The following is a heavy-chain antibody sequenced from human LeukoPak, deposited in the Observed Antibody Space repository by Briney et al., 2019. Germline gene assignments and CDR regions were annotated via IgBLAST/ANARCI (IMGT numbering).Heavy chain of an antibody. J-gene: IGHJ6*03. D-gene: IGHD1-1*01. Sequence: GGSLRLSCAASGFTFSSYAMTWVRQAPGEGLEWVSAFRGIGGSTYYADSVTGRFTISRDNSKNPLYLQVNSLTAEGTDVYYFVKVGLYNWNGRGYMDVWGKRTKVTVCS. V-gene: IGHV3-23*01. CDR3: VKVGLYNWNGRGYMDV. CDR2: FRGIGGST. CDR1: GFTFSSYA.